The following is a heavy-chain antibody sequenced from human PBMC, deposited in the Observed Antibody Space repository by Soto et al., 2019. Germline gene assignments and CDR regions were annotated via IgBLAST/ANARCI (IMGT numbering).Heavy chain of an antibody. Sequence: ASVKVSCKASGYTFTSYGISWVRQAPGQGLEWMGWISAYNGNTNYAQKLQGRVTMTTDTSTSTAYMELRSLRSDDTAVYYCARDPLELELPSFGYWGQGTLVTVSS. CDR2: ISAYNGNT. D-gene: IGHD1-7*01. J-gene: IGHJ4*02. V-gene: IGHV1-18*04. CDR3: ARDPLELELPSFGY. CDR1: GYTFTSYG.